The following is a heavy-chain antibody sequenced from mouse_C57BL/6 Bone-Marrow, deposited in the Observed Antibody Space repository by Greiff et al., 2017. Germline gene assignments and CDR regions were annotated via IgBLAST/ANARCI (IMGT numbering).Heavy chain of an antibody. J-gene: IGHJ2*01. CDR1: GFTFSSYA. CDR3: TRDGYYGSSYYFDY. CDR2: ISSGGDYI. V-gene: IGHV5-9-1*02. Sequence: DVQLVESGEGLVKPGGSLKLSCAASGFTFSSYAMSWVRQTPEKRLEWVAYISSGGDYIYYADTVKGRFTISRDNARNTLYLQMSSLKSEDTAMYYCTRDGYYGSSYYFDYWGQGTTLTVSS. D-gene: IGHD1-1*01.